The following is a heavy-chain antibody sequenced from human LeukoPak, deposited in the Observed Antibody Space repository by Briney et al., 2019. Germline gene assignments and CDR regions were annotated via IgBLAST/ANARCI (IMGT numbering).Heavy chain of an antibody. Sequence: AGGSLRLSCTTSGCTFSSFTMSWVRQTPGKGLEWVATVNYNSANKWHADSVKGRFTISRDNSKNTLYLQMHSLRVDDTALYYCTKRRPTGSVTVDEYWGQGALVTVSS. CDR1: GCTFSSFT. CDR2: VNYNSANK. J-gene: IGHJ4*02. D-gene: IGHD2-21*02. CDR3: TKRRPTGSVTVDEY. V-gene: IGHV3-23*01.